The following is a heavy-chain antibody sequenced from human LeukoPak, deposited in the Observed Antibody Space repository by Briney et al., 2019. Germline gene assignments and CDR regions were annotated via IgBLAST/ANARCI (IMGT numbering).Heavy chain of an antibody. CDR1: GFTFSSYG. CDR3: ARDAGAGTQRDGWFDP. D-gene: IGHD4/OR15-4a*01. CDR2: IIGSGSST. V-gene: IGHV3-23*01. Sequence: PGGSLRLSCAASGFTFSSYGMSWVRQAPGKGLQWVSVIIGSGSSTYYADSVKGRFTISRDNARNTLYLQMNSLGADDTAVYYCARDAGAGTQRDGWFDPWGQGTLVTVSS. J-gene: IGHJ5*02.